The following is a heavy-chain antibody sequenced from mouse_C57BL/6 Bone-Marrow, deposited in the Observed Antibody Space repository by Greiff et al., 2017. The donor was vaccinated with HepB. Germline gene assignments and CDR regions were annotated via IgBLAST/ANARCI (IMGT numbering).Heavy chain of an antibody. V-gene: IGHV1-50*01. CDR3: AFYTGY. D-gene: IGHD1-1*01. CDR2: IDPSDSYT. Sequence: QAQLQQPGAELVKPGASVKLSCKASGYTFTSYWMQWVKQRPGQGLEWIGEIDPSDSYTNYNQKFKGKATLTVDTSSSTAYMQLSSLTSEDSAVYYCAFYTGYWGQGTTLTVSS. J-gene: IGHJ2*01. CDR1: GYTFTSYW.